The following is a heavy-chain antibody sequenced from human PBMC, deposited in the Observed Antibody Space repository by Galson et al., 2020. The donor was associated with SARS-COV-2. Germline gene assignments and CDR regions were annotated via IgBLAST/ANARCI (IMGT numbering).Heavy chain of an antibody. D-gene: IGHD3-22*01. CDR1: GFSFSDYW. CDR3: VRHSSGDY. J-gene: IGHJ4*02. CDR2: INTYGNST. V-gene: IGHV3-74*01. Sequence: GGSLRLSCAASGFSFSDYWMHWVRQAPGKGLVWVSRINTYGNSTNYADSVRGRFTVSRDNAKNMLYLQMNSLSAEDTAVYYCVRHSSGDYGGQGTLVTVCS.